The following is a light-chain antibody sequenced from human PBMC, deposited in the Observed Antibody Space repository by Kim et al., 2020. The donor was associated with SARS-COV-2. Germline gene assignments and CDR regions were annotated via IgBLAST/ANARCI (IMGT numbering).Light chain of an antibody. CDR1: QSVSSSY. Sequence: EIVLTQSPGTLSLSPGERATLSCRASQSVSSSYLAWYQQKPGQAPRLLIYGASSRATGIPDRFSGSGSGTDFTLTISRLEPEYFAVYYCQQYGSSPNTFGQGTKLEI. J-gene: IGKJ2*01. CDR2: GAS. CDR3: QQYGSSPNT. V-gene: IGKV3-20*01.